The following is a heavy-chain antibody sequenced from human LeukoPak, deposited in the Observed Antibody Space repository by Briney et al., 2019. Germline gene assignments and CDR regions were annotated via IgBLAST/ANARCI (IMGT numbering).Heavy chain of an antibody. CDR3: AKEPRVATIEIFEY. CDR2: ISGGGGVI. CDR1: GFTFSSYA. Sequence: GGSLRLPCAASGFTFSSYAMSWVRQAPGKGLEWVSSISGGGGVIDYADSVKGRFTISRDNSKNTVYLQMNSLRAEDTAVYYCAKEPRVATIEIFEYWGQGTLVTVSS. D-gene: IGHD5-12*01. J-gene: IGHJ4*02. V-gene: IGHV3-23*01.